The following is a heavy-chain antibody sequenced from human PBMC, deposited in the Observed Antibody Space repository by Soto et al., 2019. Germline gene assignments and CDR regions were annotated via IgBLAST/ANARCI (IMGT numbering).Heavy chain of an antibody. CDR3: AREQGITMVRGVITRVAFDI. D-gene: IGHD3-10*01. V-gene: IGHV4-4*02. CDR1: GGSISSSNW. Sequence: SSETLSLTCAVSGGSISSSNWWSWVRQPPGKGLEWIGEIYHSGSTNYNPSLKSRVTISVDKSKNQFSLKLSSVTAADTAVYYCAREQGITMVRGVITRVAFDIWGQGTMVTVSS. J-gene: IGHJ3*02. CDR2: IYHSGST.